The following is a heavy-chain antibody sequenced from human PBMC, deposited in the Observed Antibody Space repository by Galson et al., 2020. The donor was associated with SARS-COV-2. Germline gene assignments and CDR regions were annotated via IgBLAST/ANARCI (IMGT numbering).Heavy chain of an antibody. D-gene: IGHD3-9*01. J-gene: IGHJ3*01. CDR1: GGSFNGYC. CDR2: INHSGTT. Sequence: SETLSLTCAVYGGSFNGYCWSWIRQPPGKGLEWIGEINHSGTTNYNPSLKSRITMSVDLSKNQFSLKLSSVTAADTTVYYCARAPDVDILTGDYADGFDFWGQVTMVTVSS. V-gene: IGHV4-34*01. CDR3: ARAPDVDILTGDYADGFDF.